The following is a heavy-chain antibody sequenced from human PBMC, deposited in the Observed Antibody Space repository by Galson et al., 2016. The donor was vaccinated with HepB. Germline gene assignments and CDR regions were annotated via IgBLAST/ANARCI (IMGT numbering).Heavy chain of an antibody. V-gene: IGHV3-15*01. J-gene: IGHJ4*02. CDR3: SKGHY. CDR2: IRSKSDGGTT. CDR1: GFTVTNAW. Sequence: SLRLSCAVSGFTVTNAWLSWVRQAPGKGLEWLGRIRSKSDGGTTDYAAPVKGRFTISRDDSKNTLSLQMNSLKTEDTAVYYCSKGHYWGQGTLVSVSS.